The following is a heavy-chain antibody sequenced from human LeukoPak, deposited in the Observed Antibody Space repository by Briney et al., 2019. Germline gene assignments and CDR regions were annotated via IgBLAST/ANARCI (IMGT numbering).Heavy chain of an antibody. V-gene: IGHV3-23*01. J-gene: IGHJ4*02. D-gene: IGHD2-15*01. CDR3: AKWGCSGGSYYPFDY. Sequence: GGSLRLSFAASGFTFSSYAMGWVRQAPGKGLEWVSAISGTGNRTYYADSVKGRFTISGDNSKNTLYLQMNSLRAEDTAVYYCAKWGCSGGSYYPFDYWGQGTLVTVSS. CDR1: GFTFSSYA. CDR2: ISGTGNRT.